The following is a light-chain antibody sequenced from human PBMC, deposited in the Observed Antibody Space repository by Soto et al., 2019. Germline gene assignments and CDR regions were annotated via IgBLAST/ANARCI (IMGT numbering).Light chain of an antibody. Sequence: DIQMTQSPSTLSASVGDRVTITCRASQSISNHLNWYQQKPGKAPKLLIYAASSLQSGVPSRFSGSGSGTDFTLTISSLQPEDFATYYCQQANSSPLTFGGG. CDR3: QQANSSPLT. CDR1: QSISNH. CDR2: AAS. V-gene: IGKV1-39*01. J-gene: IGKJ4*01.